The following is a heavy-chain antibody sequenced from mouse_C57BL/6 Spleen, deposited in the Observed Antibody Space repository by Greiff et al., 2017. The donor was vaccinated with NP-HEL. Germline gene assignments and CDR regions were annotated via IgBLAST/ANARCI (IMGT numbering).Heavy chain of an antibody. CDR1: GFTFSSYA. V-gene: IGHV5-4*01. D-gene: IGHD1-1*01. Sequence: VMLVESGGGLVQPGGSLKLSCAASGFTFSSYAMSWVRQTPEKRLEWVATISDGGSYTYYPDNVKGRFTISRDNAKNNLYLQMSHMKSEDTAMYYCARDSYYYGSSPWYFEVWGTGTTVTVSS. CDR3: ARDSYYYGSSPWYFEV. CDR2: ISDGGSYT. J-gene: IGHJ1*03.